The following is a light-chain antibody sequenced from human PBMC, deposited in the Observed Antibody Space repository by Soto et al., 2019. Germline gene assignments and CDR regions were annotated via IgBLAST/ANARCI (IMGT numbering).Light chain of an antibody. CDR3: QQFHSFSYT. CDR1: QSISDW. J-gene: IGKJ2*01. Sequence: DIQMTQSPSTLSASVGDRVTITCRASQSISDWLAWYQQKPGNAPKLLIYKTSTLESGVPSRFSGSGSGTEFTLTISSLQPEDFATYYCQQFHSFSYTFGQGTKLEIK. V-gene: IGKV1-5*03. CDR2: KTS.